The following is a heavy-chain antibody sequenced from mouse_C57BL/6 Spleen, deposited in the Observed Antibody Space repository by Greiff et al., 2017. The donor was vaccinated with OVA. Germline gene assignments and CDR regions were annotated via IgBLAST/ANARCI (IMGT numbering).Heavy chain of an antibody. CDR2: IYPGDGDT. CDR3: ARQLTYYFDY. Sequence: QVQLKESGAELVKPGASVKISCKASGYAFSSYWMNWVKQRPGKGLEWIGQIYPGDGDTNYNGKFKGKATLTADKSSSTAYMQLSSLTSEDSAVYFCARQLTYYFDYWGQGTTLTVSS. J-gene: IGHJ2*01. D-gene: IGHD2-12*01. V-gene: IGHV1-80*01. CDR1: GYAFSSYW.